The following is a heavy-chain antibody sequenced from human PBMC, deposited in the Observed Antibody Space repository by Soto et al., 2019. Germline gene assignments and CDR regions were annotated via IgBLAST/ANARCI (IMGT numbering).Heavy chain of an antibody. Sequence: PSETLSLTCTVSGGYISSYYWSWIRQPPGKGLEWIGYIYYSGSTNYNPSLKSRVTMTEDTSTDTAYMELSSLRSEDTAVYYCATEGWLADRSYFDYWGQGTLVTVSS. D-gene: IGHD6-19*01. CDR3: ATEGWLADRSYFDY. CDR1: GGYISSYY. J-gene: IGHJ4*02. V-gene: IGHV4-59*01. CDR2: IYYSGST.